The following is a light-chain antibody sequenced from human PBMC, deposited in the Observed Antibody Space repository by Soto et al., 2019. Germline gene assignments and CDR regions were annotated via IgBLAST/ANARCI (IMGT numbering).Light chain of an antibody. CDR2: EGS. J-gene: IGLJ1*01. CDR1: SSDVGSYNL. Sequence: QSALTQPASVSGSPGQSITISCTGTSSDVGSYNLVSWYQQHPGKAPKLMIYEGSKRPSGVSNRFSGSKSGNTASLTISGLQAEDEADYYCCSYAGSSTFYVFGTWTKLTV. CDR3: CSYAGSSTFYV. V-gene: IGLV2-23*01.